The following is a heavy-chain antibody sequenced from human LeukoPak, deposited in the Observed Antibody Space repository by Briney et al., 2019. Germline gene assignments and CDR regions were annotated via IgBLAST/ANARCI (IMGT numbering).Heavy chain of an antibody. CDR1: GGSISSYY. CDR2: IYYSGST. V-gene: IGHV4-59*08. D-gene: IGHD1-26*01. Sequence: SETLSLTCTVSGGSISSYYWSWIRQPPGNGLEWIGYIYYSGSTNYNPSLKSRVTISVDTSKNQFSLKLSSVTAADTAVYYCARYGDSGSYSRLGYFDYWGQGTLVTVSS. CDR3: ARYGDSGSYSRLGYFDY. J-gene: IGHJ4*02.